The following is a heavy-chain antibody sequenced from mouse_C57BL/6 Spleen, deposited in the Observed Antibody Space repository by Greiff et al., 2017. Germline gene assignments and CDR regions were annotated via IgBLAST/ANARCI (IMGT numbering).Heavy chain of an antibody. CDR1: GYTFTSYW. Sequence: VQLQQPGAELVKPGASVKMSCKASGYTFTSYWITWVKQRPGQGLEWIGDIYPGSGSTNYNEKFKSKATLTVDTSSSTAYMQLSSLTSEDSAVYYYARKDTTVVAPYAMDYWGQGTSVTVAS. D-gene: IGHD1-1*01. CDR3: ARKDTTVVAPYAMDY. CDR2: IYPGSGST. J-gene: IGHJ4*01. V-gene: IGHV1-55*01.